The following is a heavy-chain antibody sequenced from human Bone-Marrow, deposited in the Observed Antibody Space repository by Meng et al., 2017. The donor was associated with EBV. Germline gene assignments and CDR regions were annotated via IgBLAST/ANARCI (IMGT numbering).Heavy chain of an antibody. CDR3: ASSDCSSTSCYPRY. V-gene: IGHV4-30-2*01. CDR2: IYHSGST. D-gene: IGHD2-2*01. J-gene: IGHJ4*02. Sequence: QLQRPASGSGLVKPSQTLSLPCAVSGGSISSGGYSWSWIRQPPGKGLEWIGYIYHSGSTYYNPSLKSRVTISVDRSKNQFSLKLSSVTAADTAVYYCASSDCSSTSCYPRYWGQGTLVTV. CDR1: GGSISSGGYS.